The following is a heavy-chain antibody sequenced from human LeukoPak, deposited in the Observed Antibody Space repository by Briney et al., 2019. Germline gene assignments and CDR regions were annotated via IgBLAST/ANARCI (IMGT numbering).Heavy chain of an antibody. CDR3: TRAASDCSSTSCFTRYFQH. V-gene: IGHV3-30-3*01. CDR1: GLTFSSYA. D-gene: IGHD2-2*01. CDR2: ISNDGSNK. J-gene: IGHJ1*01. Sequence: SGGSLRLSCAASGLTFSSYAMHWVRQAPGKGLEWVAVISNDGSNKYYADSVKGRFTISRDNSKNTLYLQMNSLRAEDTAVYYCTRAASDCSSTSCFTRYFQHWGQGTLVTVSS.